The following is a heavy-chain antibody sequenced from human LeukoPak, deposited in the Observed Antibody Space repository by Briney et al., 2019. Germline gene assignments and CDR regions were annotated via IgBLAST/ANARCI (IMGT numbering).Heavy chain of an antibody. V-gene: IGHV3-30-3*01. Sequence: GGSLRLSCAVSGFTFSRYAMHWVRQAPGKGLEWVAVISYDGSKKADSVKGRFTISRDNSKNTLYLQMTSLRAEDTAVYYCARDSSDYWGQGILVTVSS. J-gene: IGHJ4*02. CDR1: GFTFSRYA. CDR2: ISYDGSKK. CDR3: ARDSSDY.